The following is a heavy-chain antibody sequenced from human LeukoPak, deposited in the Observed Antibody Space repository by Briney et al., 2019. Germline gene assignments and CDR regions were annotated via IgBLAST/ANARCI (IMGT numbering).Heavy chain of an antibody. CDR2: IIPIFGTA. V-gene: IGHV1-69*05. D-gene: IGHD3-3*01. CDR1: GDTFSSYA. J-gene: IGHJ4*02. CDR3: ASHYDFWSGQTHRGGLFDY. Sequence: ASVKVSCKASGDTFSSYAMNWVRQAPGQGLEWMGGIIPIFGTAKYAQKLQGRVTITTDESTSTAYMELSSLRSEDTAVYYCASHYDFWSGQTHRGGLFDYWGQGTLVTVSS.